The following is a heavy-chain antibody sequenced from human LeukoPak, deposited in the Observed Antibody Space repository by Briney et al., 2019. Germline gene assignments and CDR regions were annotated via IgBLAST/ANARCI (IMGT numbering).Heavy chain of an antibody. CDR3: ARVARWIYSNYGVWFDP. J-gene: IGHJ5*02. CDR2: INHSVST. Sequence: PSETLSLTCAVYGGSFSGYSRSWIRQPPGKGLEWIGEINHSVSTNYNPSLKSRVTISVDTSKNQFSLKLTSVTAADTAVYYCARVARWIYSNYGVWFDPWGQGTLVTVSS. D-gene: IGHD4-11*01. V-gene: IGHV4-34*01. CDR1: GGSFSGYS.